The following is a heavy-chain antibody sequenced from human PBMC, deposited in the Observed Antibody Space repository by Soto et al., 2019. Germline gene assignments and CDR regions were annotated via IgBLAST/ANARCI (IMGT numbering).Heavy chain of an antibody. CDR3: AREVRSTVTSYAFDI. V-gene: IGHV3-33*01. J-gene: IGHJ3*02. CDR1: GFTFSSYG. D-gene: IGHD4-17*01. Sequence: GGSLRLSCAASGFTFSSYGMHWIRQAPGKGLEWVAVIWYDGSNKYYADSVKGRFTISRDNSKNTLYLQMNSLRAEDTAVYYCAREVRSTVTSYAFDIWGQGTMDTVSS. CDR2: IWYDGSNK.